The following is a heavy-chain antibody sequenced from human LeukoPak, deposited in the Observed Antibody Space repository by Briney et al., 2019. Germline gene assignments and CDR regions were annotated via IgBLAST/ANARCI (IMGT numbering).Heavy chain of an antibody. V-gene: IGHV4-34*01. CDR2: INHSGST. CDR1: GGSFSGYY. CDR3: ASADFWSPFDY. Sequence: SETLSLTCAVYGGSFSGYYWSWIRQPPGKGLEWIGEINHSGSTTYNPSLKGRVTISVDTSKNQFSLKLSSVTAADTAVYYCASADFWSPFDYWGQGTLVTVSS. J-gene: IGHJ4*02. D-gene: IGHD3-3*01.